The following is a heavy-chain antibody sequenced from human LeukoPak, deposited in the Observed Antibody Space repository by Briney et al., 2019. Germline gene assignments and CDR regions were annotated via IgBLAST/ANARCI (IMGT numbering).Heavy chain of an antibody. V-gene: IGHV1-2*02. CDR3: ARGLRWLRPHPYHYYYYMDV. CDR1: GYTFTGDY. CDR2: TNPNRGGT. J-gene: IGHJ6*03. D-gene: IGHD5-12*01. Sequence: GGSVKVSCKASGYTFTGDYMHGVRQAPGQGLEWMGCTNPNRGGTNYAQKFQGRVTMTRDTSISTAYMELSRLRSDDTAVSYCARGLRWLRPHPYHYYYYMDVWRKGTTVTISS.